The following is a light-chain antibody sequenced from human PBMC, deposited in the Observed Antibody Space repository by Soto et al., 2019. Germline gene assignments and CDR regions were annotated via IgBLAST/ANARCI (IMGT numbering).Light chain of an antibody. CDR2: GVS. V-gene: IGKV3-20*01. CDR1: QGVSSTY. J-gene: IGKJ1*01. Sequence: EIVMTQSPDTLSVSPGETATISRRASQGVSSTYLAWYQQKPGQAPRLLIYGVSSRATGIQDRFSGSGSGTDFTLTISRLEPEDFAVYYCQQYHSSPLTFGQGTKVDI. CDR3: QQYHSSPLT.